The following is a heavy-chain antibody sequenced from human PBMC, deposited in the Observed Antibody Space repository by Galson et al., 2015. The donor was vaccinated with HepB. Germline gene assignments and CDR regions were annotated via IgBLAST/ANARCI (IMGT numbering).Heavy chain of an antibody. CDR2: IYWDDDK. CDR3: ALRYVPAATNEASFVDY. V-gene: IGHV2-5*02. CDR1: GFSLSTSGVG. J-gene: IGHJ4*02. D-gene: IGHD2-2*01. Sequence: PALVKPTQTLTLTCTFSGFSLSTSGVGVGWIRQPPGKALEWLALIYWDDDKRYSPSLKSRLTITKDTSKNQVVLTMTNMDPVDTATYYCALRYVPAATNEASFVDYWGQGTLVTVSS.